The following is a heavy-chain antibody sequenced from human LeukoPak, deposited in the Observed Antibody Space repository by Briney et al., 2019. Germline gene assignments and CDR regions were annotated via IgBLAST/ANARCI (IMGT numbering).Heavy chain of an antibody. J-gene: IGHJ6*03. Sequence: SETLSLTCTVSGDSISSSYYYWGWIRQPPGKGLEWIGSIYYSGSTYYNPSLKSRVTISVDTSKNQFSLKLSSVTAADTALFYCARGVGKTVDLYYFYYYMDVWGKGTTVTISS. CDR1: GDSISSSYYY. CDR2: IYYSGST. V-gene: IGHV4-39*01. D-gene: IGHD3-10*01. CDR3: ARGVGKTVDLYYFYYYMDV.